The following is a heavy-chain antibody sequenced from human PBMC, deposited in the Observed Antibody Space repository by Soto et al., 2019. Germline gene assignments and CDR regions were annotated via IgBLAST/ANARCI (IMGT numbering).Heavy chain of an antibody. CDR1: GGSISSYY. CDR2: IYYSGST. Sequence: SETLSLTCTASGGSISSYYWSWIRQPPGKGLEWIGYIYYSGSTNYNPSLKSRVTISVDTSKNQFSLKLSSVTAADTAVYYCARSLSIAAAGIGYWGQGTLVTVSS. V-gene: IGHV4-59*01. CDR3: ARSLSIAAAGIGY. D-gene: IGHD6-13*01. J-gene: IGHJ4*02.